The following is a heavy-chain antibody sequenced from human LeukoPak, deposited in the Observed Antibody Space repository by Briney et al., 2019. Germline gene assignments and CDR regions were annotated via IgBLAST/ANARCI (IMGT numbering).Heavy chain of an antibody. CDR2: MNPNSGNT. CDR1: GYTFTSYD. V-gene: IGHV1-8*01. D-gene: IGHD3-3*01. Sequence: VSVKVSCKASGYTFTSYDINWVRQATGQGLEWMGWMNPNSGNTGYAQKFQGRVTMTRNTSISTAYMELSSLRSEDTAVYYCARGTPLERFLEWAPRHHYYYYYMDVWGKGTTVTVSS. J-gene: IGHJ6*03. CDR3: ARGTPLERFLEWAPRHHYYYYYMDV.